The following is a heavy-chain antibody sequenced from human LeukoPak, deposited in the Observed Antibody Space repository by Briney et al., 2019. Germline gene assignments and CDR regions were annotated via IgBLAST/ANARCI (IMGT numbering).Heavy chain of an antibody. CDR3: ARHDAGIAARPFDN. CDR1: GFTFSSYG. D-gene: IGHD6-6*01. V-gene: IGHV3-33*01. CDR2: IWYDGSNK. J-gene: IGHJ4*02. Sequence: GRSLRLSCAASGFTFSSYGMHWVRQAPGKGLEWVAVIWYDGSNKYYADSVKGRFTISRDNSKNTLYLQINSLRAEDTAVYYCARHDAGIAARPFDNWGQGTLVTVSS.